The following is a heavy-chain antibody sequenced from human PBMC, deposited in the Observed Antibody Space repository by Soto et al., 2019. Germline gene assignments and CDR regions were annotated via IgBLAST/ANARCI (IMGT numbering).Heavy chain of an antibody. CDR2: VYHSGTT. CDR1: GASIGTNGW. V-gene: IGHV4-4*02. CDR3: AVPGRGDFDY. J-gene: IGHJ4*02. Sequence: SETLSLTCAVSGASIGTNGWWSCVRQPPGKGLEWIGEVYHSGTTNCNPSLKSRVTISIDKSKNQFSLTLTSMTAADTALYYCAVPGRGDFDYWSQGTLVTVS. D-gene: IGHD5-12*01.